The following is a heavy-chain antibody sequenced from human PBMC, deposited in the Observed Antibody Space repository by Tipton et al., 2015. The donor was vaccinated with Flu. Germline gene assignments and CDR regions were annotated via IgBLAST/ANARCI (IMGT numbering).Heavy chain of an antibody. Sequence: TLSLTCSVFGDSIDSRYYWAWIRQPPGKGLEWIGNIHREGNSYYSPSLKSRVTMSIDRSKNQFSLEMRPVTASDTAVYYCARRDYSNYVSDPKNWFNSWGLGTMVTVSS. CDR2: IHREGNS. CDR1: GDSIDSRYY. D-gene: IGHD4-11*01. CDR3: ARRDYSNYVSDPKNWFNS. J-gene: IGHJ5*01. V-gene: IGHV4-38-2*01.